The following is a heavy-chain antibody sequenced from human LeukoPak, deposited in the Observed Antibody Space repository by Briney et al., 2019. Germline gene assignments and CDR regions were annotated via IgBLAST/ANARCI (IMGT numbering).Heavy chain of an antibody. CDR1: GYTFTSYG. Sequence: GASVKVSCKASGYTFTSYGISWVRQAPGQGLEWMGWISAYNGNTNYAQKLQGRVTMTTDTSTSTAYMELRSLRSDDTAVCYCARDPKGYSGSYYPNPLDYWGQGTLVTVSS. CDR2: ISAYNGNT. J-gene: IGHJ4*02. D-gene: IGHD1-26*01. V-gene: IGHV1-18*01. CDR3: ARDPKGYSGSYYPNPLDY.